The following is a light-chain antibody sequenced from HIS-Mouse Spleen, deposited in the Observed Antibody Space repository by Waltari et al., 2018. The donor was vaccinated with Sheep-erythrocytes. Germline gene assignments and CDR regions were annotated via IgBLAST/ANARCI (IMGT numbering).Light chain of an antibody. V-gene: IGLV2-11*01. CDR2: DVS. CDR3: CSYAGSYNHV. Sequence: QSALTQPRSVSGSPGQSVTISRTGTSSAVGGYTYVSWYQQHPGKAPKLMIYDVSKRPSGVPDHFSGSKSGNTASLTISGLQAEDEADYYCCSYAGSYNHVFATGTKVTVL. J-gene: IGLJ1*01. CDR1: SSAVGGYTY.